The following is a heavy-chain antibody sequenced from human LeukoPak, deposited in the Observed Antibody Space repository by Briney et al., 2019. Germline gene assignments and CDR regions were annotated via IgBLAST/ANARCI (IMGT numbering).Heavy chain of an antibody. J-gene: IGHJ4*02. D-gene: IGHD6-19*01. Sequence: ASVKVSCKASGYTFSNYGISWVRQAPGLGLEWMGWTSYNGNTNYARKFQDRVTMTTGTSTTTAYMELRSLESDDTAVYYCARHSGSGWQALGYWGQGTLVTVSS. CDR3: ARHSGSGWQALGY. V-gene: IGHV1-18*04. CDR2: TSYNGNT. CDR1: GYTFSNYG.